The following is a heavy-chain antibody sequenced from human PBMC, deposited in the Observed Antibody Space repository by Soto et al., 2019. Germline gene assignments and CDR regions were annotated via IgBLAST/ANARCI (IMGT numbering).Heavy chain of an antibody. CDR1: GFTFSDYY. V-gene: IGHV3-11*01. D-gene: IGHD5-18*01. CDR2: ISSSGNTR. CDR3: ASWIQKIDY. Sequence: PGGSLRLSCAASGFTFSDYYMSRIRQAPGKGLEWVSYISSSGNTRYYADSVKGRFTISRDNAKNSLYLQMNSLRAEDTAVYYCASWIQKIDYWGQGTLVTVSS. J-gene: IGHJ4*02.